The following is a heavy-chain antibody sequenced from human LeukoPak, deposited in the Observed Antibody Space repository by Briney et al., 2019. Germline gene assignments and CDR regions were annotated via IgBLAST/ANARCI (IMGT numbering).Heavy chain of an antibody. CDR1: GGSISSYY. Sequence: SETLSLTCTVSGGSISSYYWSWIRQPPGKGLEWIGYMYYSGSTNYNPSTNYNPSLKSRVTISVDTSKNQFSLKLSSVTAADTAVYYCARDVGATPGYFDYWGQGTLVTVSS. CDR3: ARDVGATPGYFDY. CDR2: MYYSGST. V-gene: IGHV4-59*13. D-gene: IGHD1-26*01. J-gene: IGHJ4*02.